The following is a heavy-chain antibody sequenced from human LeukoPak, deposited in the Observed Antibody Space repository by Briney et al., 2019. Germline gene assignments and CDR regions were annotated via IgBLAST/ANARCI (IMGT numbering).Heavy chain of an antibody. J-gene: IGHJ3*02. CDR2: ISGDGGST. CDR3: AKGGILLPYDAFDI. Sequence: GPLLRPAWAASGFTVDAYAMDCVSQAAGNCLEWVSFISGDGGSTYYADTVKGRFTISRDNSKNSLYLQMNRLRTEDTALYYCAKGGILLPYDAFDIWGQGTMVTVSS. D-gene: IGHD2-15*01. V-gene: IGHV3-43*02. CDR1: GFTVDAYA.